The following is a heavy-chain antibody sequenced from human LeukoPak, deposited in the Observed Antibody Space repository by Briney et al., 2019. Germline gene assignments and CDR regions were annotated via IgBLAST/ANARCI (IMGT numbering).Heavy chain of an antibody. CDR2: INTNTGNP. D-gene: IGHD2-15*01. V-gene: IGHV7-4-1*02. CDR3: ARPYCSGGSCHNFDY. Sequence: GASVKVSCKASGYTFTSYAMNWVRQAPGQGLEWMGWINTNTGNPTYAQGFTGRFVFSLDTSVSTAYLQISSLKAEDTAVYYCARPYCSGGSCHNFDYWGQGTLVTVSS. J-gene: IGHJ4*02. CDR1: GYTFTSYA.